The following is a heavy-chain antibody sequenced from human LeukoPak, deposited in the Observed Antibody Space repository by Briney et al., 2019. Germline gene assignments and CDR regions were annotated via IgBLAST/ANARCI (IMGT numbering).Heavy chain of an antibody. CDR3: ARYYYGSGTDY. Sequence: GESLRLSCAASGFTFSSYAMHWVRQAPGKGLEWVAVISYDGSNKYYADSVKGRSTISRDNSKNTLYLQMNSLRAEDTAVYYCARYYYGSGTDYWGQGTLVTVSS. CDR2: ISYDGSNK. V-gene: IGHV3-30-3*01. J-gene: IGHJ4*02. D-gene: IGHD3-10*01. CDR1: GFTFSSYA.